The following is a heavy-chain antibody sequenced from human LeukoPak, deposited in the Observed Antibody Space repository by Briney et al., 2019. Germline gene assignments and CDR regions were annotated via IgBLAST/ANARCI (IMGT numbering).Heavy chain of an antibody. CDR1: GGSISSHY. V-gene: IGHV4-4*07. CDR2: IYTSGST. D-gene: IGHD3-10*01. J-gene: IGHJ4*02. CDR3: ARATDWFGEFDY. Sequence: KTSETLSLTCTVSGGSISSHYWSWIRQPAGKGLEWIGRIYTSGSTNYNPSLKSRVTMSVDTSKNQFSLKLSSVTAADTALYHCARATDWFGEFDYWGQGTLVTVSS.